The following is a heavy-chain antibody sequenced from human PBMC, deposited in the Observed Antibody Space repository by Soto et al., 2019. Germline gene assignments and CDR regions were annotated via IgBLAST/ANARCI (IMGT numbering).Heavy chain of an antibody. D-gene: IGHD7-27*01. J-gene: IGHJ4*02. CDR3: ARGWGRIFDY. Sequence: PSETLSLTCAVYGVSFSGYYWSWIRQPPGKGLEWIGEINHSGSTNYNPSLKSRVTISVDTSKNQLSLKLSSVTAADTAVYYCARGWGRIFDYWGQGTLVTVSS. CDR2: INHSGST. CDR1: GVSFSGYY. V-gene: IGHV4-34*01.